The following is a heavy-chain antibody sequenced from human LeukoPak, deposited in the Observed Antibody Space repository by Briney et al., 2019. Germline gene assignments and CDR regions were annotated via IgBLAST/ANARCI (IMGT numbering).Heavy chain of an antibody. J-gene: IGHJ4*02. V-gene: IGHV1-2*02. D-gene: IGHD6-6*01. CDR2: INPNRGGT. CDR3: ARRMYSSSSPDY. CDR1: GYTFTGYY. Sequence: ASVKVSCKGSGYTFTGYYMHWVRQAPGQGLEWMGWINPNRGGTNYAQKFQGRVTMTRDTSISTAYMELSRLRSDDTAVYDCARRMYSSSSPDYWGQGTLVTVSS.